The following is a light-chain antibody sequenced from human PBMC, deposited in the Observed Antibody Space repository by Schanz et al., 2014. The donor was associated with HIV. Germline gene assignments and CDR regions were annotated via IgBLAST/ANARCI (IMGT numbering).Light chain of an antibody. CDR1: SSDVGGYNY. Sequence: QSALTQPASVSGSPGQSITISCTGTSSDVGGYNYVSWYQQHPGKAPKLTIYEVSKRPSGVSNRFSGSKSGNTASLTISGLQAEDEADYYCNSYTRTSTPVFGGGTKLTVL. CDR2: EVS. V-gene: IGLV2-14*01. CDR3: NSYTRTSTPV. J-gene: IGLJ2*01.